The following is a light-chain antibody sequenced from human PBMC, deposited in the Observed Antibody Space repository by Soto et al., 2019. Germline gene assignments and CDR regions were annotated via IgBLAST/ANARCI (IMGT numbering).Light chain of an antibody. J-gene: IGKJ4*01. Sequence: EIVMTQSPATLSVSPGERATLSCRASQSVSSNLAWYQQKPGQAPRLLIFHASTRATGVPAKFSGSGSGTAFTLFISSLQSEDFAVYFCQQYDNWPLTFGGGTKVES. CDR3: QQYDNWPLT. V-gene: IGKV3-15*01. CDR1: QSVSSN. CDR2: HAS.